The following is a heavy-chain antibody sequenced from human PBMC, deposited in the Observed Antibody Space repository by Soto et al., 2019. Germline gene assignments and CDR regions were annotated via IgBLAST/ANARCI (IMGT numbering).Heavy chain of an antibody. Sequence: GESLKISCKASGYSFTHDWIGWVRQMPGKGLEWMGVIYPGDSDTIYSPSFKGQVTISADKSISTAYLQWTSLKASDTAMYYCARRRDGYILQSGMDVWGQGTTVTVSS. CDR3: ARRRDGYILQSGMDV. CDR2: IYPGDSDT. D-gene: IGHD5-12*01. CDR1: GYSFTHDW. V-gene: IGHV5-51*01. J-gene: IGHJ6*02.